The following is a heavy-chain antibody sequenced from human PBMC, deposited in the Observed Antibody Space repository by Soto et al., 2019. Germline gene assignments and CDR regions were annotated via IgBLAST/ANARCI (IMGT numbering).Heavy chain of an antibody. CDR2: IWYDGSNK. CDR1: GFTFSSYG. V-gene: IGHV3-33*01. Sequence: GGSLRLSCAASGFTFSSYGMHWVRQAPGKGLEWVAVIWYDGSNKYYADSVKGRFTISRDNSKNTLYLQMNSLRAEDTAVYYCSGESRGSGAVLGNWFDPLGQGTLVTVSS. CDR3: SGESRGSGAVLGNWFDP. J-gene: IGHJ5*02. D-gene: IGHD3-10*01.